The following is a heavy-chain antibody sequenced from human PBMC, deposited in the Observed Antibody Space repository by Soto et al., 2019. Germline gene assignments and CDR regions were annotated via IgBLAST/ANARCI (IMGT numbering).Heavy chain of an antibody. J-gene: IGHJ4*01. D-gene: IGHD6-13*01. CDR2: INWDGRIA. CDR3: AKDEGAAVESPGD. Sequence: EVQLVESGGTVKQEGGSLRLSCAASGFIFDDFTMHWVRLVPGKGLQWVSYINWDGRIAMYADSVKGRFTISRDNTNNHLYLQMNSLRSDDTALYYCAKDEGAAVESPGDWGHGTLATVSS. V-gene: IGHV3-43*01. CDR1: GFIFDDFT.